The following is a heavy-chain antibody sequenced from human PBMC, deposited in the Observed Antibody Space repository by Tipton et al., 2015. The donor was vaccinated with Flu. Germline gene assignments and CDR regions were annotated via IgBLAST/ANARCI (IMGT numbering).Heavy chain of an antibody. CDR2: IYNDGST. CDR3: AGEVLVGAQGVFDY. D-gene: IGHD1-26*01. J-gene: IGHJ4*02. CDR1: GGSISSYY. Sequence: TLSLTCTVSGGSISSYYWNWIRQPPGQGLQWIGFIYNDGSTTYNPSLKGRVTMSVDTSNNRFSLKVRSVTAADTAVYYCAGEVLVGAQGVFDYWGQGTLVTVSS. V-gene: IGHV4-4*08.